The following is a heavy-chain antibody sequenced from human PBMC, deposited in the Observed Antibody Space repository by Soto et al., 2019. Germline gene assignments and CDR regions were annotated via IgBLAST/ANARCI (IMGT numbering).Heavy chain of an antibody. D-gene: IGHD1-7*01. J-gene: IGHJ6*02. CDR1: GYTFTSYG. V-gene: IGHV1-18*01. CDR2: ISAYNGNT. CDR3: ASTTNWNYWYYYYGMDV. Sequence: ASVKVSCKASGYTFTSYGISWVRQAPGQGLEWVGWISAYNGNTNYAQKLQGRVTMTTDTSTSTAYMELRSLRSDDTAVYYFASTTNWNYWYYYYGMDVWGQGTRVTVSS.